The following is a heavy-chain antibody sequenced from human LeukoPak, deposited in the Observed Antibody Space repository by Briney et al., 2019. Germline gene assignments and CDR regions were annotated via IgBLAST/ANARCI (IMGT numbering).Heavy chain of an antibody. Sequence: PGGSLRLSCAASGFTFSSYAMSWVRQAPGKGLEWVSAISGSGGSTYYADSVKGRFTISRDNSKNTLYLQMNSLRAEDTAVYYCAKASSYYDFWSGYFDWGQGTLVTVSS. CDR3: AKASSYYDFWSGYFD. V-gene: IGHV3-23*01. J-gene: IGHJ4*02. CDR2: ISGSGGST. D-gene: IGHD3-3*01. CDR1: GFTFSSYA.